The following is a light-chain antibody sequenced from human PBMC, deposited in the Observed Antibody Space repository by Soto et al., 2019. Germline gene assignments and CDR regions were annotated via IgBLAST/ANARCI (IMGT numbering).Light chain of an antibody. CDR1: SSDVGGYNY. Sequence: QSALTQPASVSGSPGQSTTISCTGTSSDVGGYNYVSWYQQHPGKAPKLMIYDVSNRPSGVSNRFSGSKSGNTASVTISGLQAEDEADYYCSSYTSSSIYVVFGGGSKLTVL. V-gene: IGLV2-14*01. CDR2: DVS. CDR3: SSYTSSSIYVV. J-gene: IGLJ2*01.